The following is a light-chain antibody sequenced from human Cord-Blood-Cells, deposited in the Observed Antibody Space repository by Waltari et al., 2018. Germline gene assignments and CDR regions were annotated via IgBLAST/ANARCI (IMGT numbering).Light chain of an antibody. CDR1: QSVSSY. V-gene: IGKV3-11*01. CDR2: DAS. CDR3: QQRSNWPPLT. Sequence: XIVLTXXPATLSLSPGERATLSCRASQSVSSYLAWYQQKPGQAPRLLIYDASNRATGIPARFSGSGXGTXSTLTISSLEPEDFAVYYCQQRSNWPPLTFGGGTKVEIK. J-gene: IGKJ4*01.